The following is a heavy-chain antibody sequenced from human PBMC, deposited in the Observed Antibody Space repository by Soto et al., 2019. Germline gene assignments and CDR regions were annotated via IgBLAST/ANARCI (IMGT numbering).Heavy chain of an antibody. D-gene: IGHD3-22*01. V-gene: IGHV4-61*08. J-gene: IGHJ4*02. Sequence: SETLSLTCTVSGGSISSGGYYWSWIRQHPGKGLEWIGYIYYSGSTNYNPPLKSRVTISVDTSKNQFSLKLSSVTAADTAVYYCASYDSSGRFDYWGQGTLVTVS. CDR2: IYYSGST. CDR1: GGSISSGGYY. CDR3: ASYDSSGRFDY.